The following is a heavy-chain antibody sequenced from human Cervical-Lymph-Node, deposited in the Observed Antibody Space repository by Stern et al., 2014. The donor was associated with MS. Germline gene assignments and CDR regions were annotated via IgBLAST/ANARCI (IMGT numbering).Heavy chain of an antibody. D-gene: IGHD6-19*01. CDR2: IGAGATRT. V-gene: IGHV3-23*04. J-gene: IGHJ1*01. CDR3: AKVGVAVEGYFTD. CDR1: GFTFSSFA. Sequence: EVQLVESGGGLVKPGGSLRLSCAASGFTFSSFAMSWVRQAPGKGLEWVSDIGAGATRTFYADSAKGRFTISRDNSKNTLYLQMNSLRADDTAVYYCAKVGVAVEGYFTDWGQGTLVTVSS.